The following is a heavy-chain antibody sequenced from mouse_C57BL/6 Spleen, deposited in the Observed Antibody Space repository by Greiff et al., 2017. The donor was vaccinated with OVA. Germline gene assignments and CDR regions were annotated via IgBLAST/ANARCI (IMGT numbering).Heavy chain of an antibody. V-gene: IGHV2-2*01. CDR3: ARNENYYGSSSWYFDV. Sequence: QVQLQQSGPGLVQPSQSLSITCTVSGFSLTSYGVHWVRQSPGKGLEWLGVIWSGGSTDYNAAFISRLSISKDNSKSQVFFKMNSLQADDTAIYYCARNENYYGSSSWYFDVWGTGTTVTVSS. J-gene: IGHJ1*03. CDR1: GFSLTSYG. D-gene: IGHD1-1*01. CDR2: IWSGGST.